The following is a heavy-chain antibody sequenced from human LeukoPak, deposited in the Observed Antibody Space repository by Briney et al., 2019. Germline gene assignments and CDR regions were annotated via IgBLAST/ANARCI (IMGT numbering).Heavy chain of an antibody. CDR2: INPNTGGT. CDR3: ARGYDFWSAPDAFDI. CDR1: GYTFTGYY. J-gene: IGHJ3*02. V-gene: IGHV1-2*02. D-gene: IGHD3-3*01. Sequence: ASVKVSCKSSGYTFTGYYLHWGRQAPGQGLEWMGWINPNTGGTTYAEKVQGRVTMTRDTSISTAYMELNRLRSDDTAMYFCARGYDFWSAPDAFDIWGQGTMVTVSS.